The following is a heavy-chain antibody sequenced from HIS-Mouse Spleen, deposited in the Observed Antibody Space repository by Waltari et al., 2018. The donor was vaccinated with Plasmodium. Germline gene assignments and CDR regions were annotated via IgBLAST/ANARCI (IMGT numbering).Heavy chain of an antibody. J-gene: IGHJ4*02. D-gene: IGHD3-3*01. V-gene: IGHV4-34*01. CDR2: INHSGST. CDR1: GGSFSGYY. Sequence: QVQLQQWGARLLKPSETLSLTCAVYGGSFSGYYWSWIRQPPGKGLEWIGKINHSGSTNSNPSLKSRVTISVDTSKNQFSLKLSSVTAADTAVYYCARAYYDFWSGYRFDYWGQGTLVTVSS. CDR3: ARAYYDFWSGYRFDY.